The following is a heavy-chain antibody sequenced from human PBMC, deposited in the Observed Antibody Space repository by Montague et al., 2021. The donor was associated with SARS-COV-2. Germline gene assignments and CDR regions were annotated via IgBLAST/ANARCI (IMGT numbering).Heavy chain of an antibody. CDR1: GFTFSSYG. CDR3: AKEIMEVAADWYFDL. V-gene: IGHV3-33*06. J-gene: IGHJ2*01. Sequence: SLRLSCAASGFTFSSYGMHWVRQAPGKGLEWVAVIWYDGSNKYYADSVKGRFTISRDNSKNTLYLQMNSLRVEDTAVYYCAKEIMEVAADWYFDLWGRGTLVTVSS. D-gene: IGHD6-19*01. CDR2: IWYDGSNK.